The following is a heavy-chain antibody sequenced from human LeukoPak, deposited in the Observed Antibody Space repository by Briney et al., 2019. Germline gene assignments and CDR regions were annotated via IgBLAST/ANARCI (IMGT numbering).Heavy chain of an antibody. J-gene: IGHJ4*02. V-gene: IGHV1-58*02. D-gene: IGHD3/OR15-3a*01. CDR3: AADVLGTGYHFDY. CDR2: IVVGSGNT. CDR1: GFTFTSSA. Sequence: SVKVSCKASGFTFTSSAMQWVRQARGQRLEWIGWIVVGSGNTNYAQKFQERVTITRDMSTSTAYMELSSLRSEDTAVYYCAADVLGTGYHFDYWGQGTLVTASS.